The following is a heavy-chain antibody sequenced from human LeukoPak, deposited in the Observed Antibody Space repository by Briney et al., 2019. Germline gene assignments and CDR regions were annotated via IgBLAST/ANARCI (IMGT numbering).Heavy chain of an antibody. Sequence: SGGSLRLSCVASGLPFRDYTMKWVRQAPGKGLEWVSSISALDAFIYYADSMKGRFTISRDNAKNSLFLQLNSPRAEDTAVYYCATDMIRDTEYWGRGTLVTVSS. CDR2: ISALDAFI. CDR3: ATDMIRDTEY. V-gene: IGHV3-21*06. D-gene: IGHD3-10*01. J-gene: IGHJ4*02. CDR1: GLPFRDYT.